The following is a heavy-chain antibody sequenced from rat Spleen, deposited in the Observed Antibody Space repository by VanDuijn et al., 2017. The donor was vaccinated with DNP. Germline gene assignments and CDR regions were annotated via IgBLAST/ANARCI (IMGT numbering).Heavy chain of an antibody. CDR3: ARWNSGHFDY. J-gene: IGHJ2*01. CDR1: GFTFSDYY. CDR2: ISYDGGRN. D-gene: IGHD4-3*01. V-gene: IGHV5-22*01. Sequence: EVQLVESGGGLVQPGRSLKLSCAASGFTFSDYYMAWVRQAPTKGLEWVAYISYDGGRNYNGDSVKGRFTISRDNAKSTLYLQMNSLRSEDMATYYCARWNSGHFDYWGQGVMVPVSS.